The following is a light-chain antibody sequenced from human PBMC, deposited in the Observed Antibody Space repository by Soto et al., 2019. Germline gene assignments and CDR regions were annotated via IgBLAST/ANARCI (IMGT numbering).Light chain of an antibody. V-gene: IGKV3-20*01. CDR2: GPS. Sequence: EIVLTQSPGTLSLSPGERATLSCRASQSVSSTYLAWYQQKPGQAPRLLIYGPSTRATGISDRFSGSGSGTDFTLTINRLEPEDFAVYYCHHYDTLVAFGQGTRLEMK. J-gene: IGKJ5*01. CDR3: HHYDTLVA. CDR1: QSVSSTY.